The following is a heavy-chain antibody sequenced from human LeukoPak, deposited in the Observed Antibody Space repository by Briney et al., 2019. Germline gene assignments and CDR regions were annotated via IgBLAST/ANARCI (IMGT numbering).Heavy chain of an antibody. J-gene: IGHJ4*02. CDR2: IRGKGKSYAT. CDR3: TRLRDDILTGYDN. CDR1: GFTFSSSA. D-gene: IGHD3-9*01. V-gene: IGHV3-73*01. Sequence: GRSLRLSCAASGFTFSSSAMHWVRQASGKGLEWVGRIRGKGKSYATAYAASVKGRFTISRDDSKNTAYLQMDSLKTDDTAVYYCTRLRDDILTGYDNWGQGTLVTVSS.